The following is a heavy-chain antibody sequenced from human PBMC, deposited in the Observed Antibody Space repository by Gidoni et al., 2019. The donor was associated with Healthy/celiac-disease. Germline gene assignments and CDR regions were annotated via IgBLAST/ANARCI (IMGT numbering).Heavy chain of an antibody. CDR2: ISYDGSNK. CDR3: AKDKRGYSYGPRAFDI. D-gene: IGHD5-18*01. V-gene: IGHV3-30*18. Sequence: QVQLVESGGGVVQPGRSLRLSCAASGCTFSSYGMHWVRQAPGKGLGWVAVISYDGSNKYYADSVKGRFTISRDNSKNTLYLQMNSLRAEDTAVYYCAKDKRGYSYGPRAFDIWGQGTMVTVSS. CDR1: GCTFSSYG. J-gene: IGHJ3*02.